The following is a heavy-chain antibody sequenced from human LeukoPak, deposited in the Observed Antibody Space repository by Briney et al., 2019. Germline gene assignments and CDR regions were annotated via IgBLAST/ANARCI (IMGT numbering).Heavy chain of an antibody. J-gene: IGHJ2*01. CDR3: ARRNYGGNSHWYFDL. Sequence: SETLSLTCTVSGGSISSSSYYWGWIRQPPGKGPEWIGSIYYSGSTYYNPSLKSRVTISVDTSKNQFSLKLSSVTAADTAVYYCARRNYGGNSHWYFDLWGRGTLVTVSS. CDR2: IYYSGST. CDR1: GGSISSSSYY. V-gene: IGHV4-39*07. D-gene: IGHD4-23*01.